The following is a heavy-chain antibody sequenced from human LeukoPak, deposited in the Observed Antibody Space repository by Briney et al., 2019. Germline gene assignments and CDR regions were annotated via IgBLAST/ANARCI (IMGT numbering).Heavy chain of an antibody. CDR1: GGPFSGYY. Sequence: PEALALTRAVYGGPFSGYYRSWIRAPPGEGLGGIWEIKHSGGPQYNPSPQRRGTISRDTSKNQFSLKLSSVTPAEPAVYSCARAGGGWPRGLGSWFDPWGEGTLVTVSS. D-gene: IGHD6-19*01. V-gene: IGHV4-34*01. J-gene: IGHJ5*02. CDR3: ARAGGGWPRGLGSWFDP. CDR2: IKHSGGP.